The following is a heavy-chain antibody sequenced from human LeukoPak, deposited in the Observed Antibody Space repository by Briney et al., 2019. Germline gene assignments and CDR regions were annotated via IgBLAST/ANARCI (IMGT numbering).Heavy chain of an antibody. V-gene: IGHV4-34*01. CDR1: GGSSSGYY. D-gene: IGHD3-3*01. J-gene: IGHJ5*02. CDR3: ARGDTIFGVVINWFDP. CDR2: INHSGST. Sequence: SETLSLTCAVYGGSSSGYYWSWIRQPPGKGLEWIGEINHSGSTNYNPSLKSRVTISVDTSKNQFSLKLSSVTAADTAEYYCARGDTIFGVVINWFDPWGQGTLVTVSS.